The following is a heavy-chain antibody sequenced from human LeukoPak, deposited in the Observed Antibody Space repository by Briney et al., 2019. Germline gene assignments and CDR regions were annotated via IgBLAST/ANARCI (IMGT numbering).Heavy chain of an antibody. CDR1: GFTFSQAS. CDR3: TTGSPYSGSLFDH. D-gene: IGHD1-26*01. V-gene: IGHV3-15*01. J-gene: IGHJ4*02. Sequence: GGSLRLSCAASGFTFSQASMSWVRQAPGKGLEWVGRIKSKTDGGTTDHAAPVKGRFSISRDDSKNTLYLQMNSLKTEDTAMYYCTTGSPYSGSLFDHWGQGTLVTVSS. CDR2: IKSKTDGGTT.